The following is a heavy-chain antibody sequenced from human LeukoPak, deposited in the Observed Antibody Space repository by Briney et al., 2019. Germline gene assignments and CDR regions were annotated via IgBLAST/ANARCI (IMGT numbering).Heavy chain of an antibody. CDR1: GFTFSSHA. J-gene: IGHJ6*02. D-gene: IGHD3-9*01. CDR3: ARGGYFDILTGYYQAQYYYPMDG. V-gene: IGHV3-30*04. CDR2: TSYDGGNK. Sequence: SGGSLRLSCAASGFTFSSHAIHWVRQAPGKGLEWVAVTSYDGGNKYYGDSVKGRFTISRDNSKSTLYLEVSSLRAEDTAVYYCARGGYFDILTGYYQAQYYYPMDGWGRGTTVTVSS.